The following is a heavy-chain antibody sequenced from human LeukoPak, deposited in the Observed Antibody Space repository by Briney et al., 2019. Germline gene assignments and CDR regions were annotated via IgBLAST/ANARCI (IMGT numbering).Heavy chain of an antibody. D-gene: IGHD5-18*01. CDR2: ISGSGGST. CDR1: GFTFSSYA. Sequence: GGSLRLSCAASGFTFSSYAMSWVRQAPGKGLEWVSAISGSGGSTYYADSVKGRFTISRDNSKNTLYLQMNSLRAEDTPVYYCAKNQMGYSYGPNWFDPWGQGTLVTVSS. CDR3: AKNQMGYSYGPNWFDP. J-gene: IGHJ5*02. V-gene: IGHV3-23*01.